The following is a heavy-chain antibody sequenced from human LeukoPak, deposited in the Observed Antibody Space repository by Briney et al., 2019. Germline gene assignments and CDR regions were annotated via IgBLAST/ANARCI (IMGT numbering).Heavy chain of an antibody. J-gene: IGHJ3*02. Sequence: AGGSLRLSCAASGFTFNNYAMSWVRQAPGEGLQWVSGISGSGASTNYADSVKGRFTVSRDSSKNTLYLQMNSLRAEDTAVYYCARHSSGWYGDAFDIWGQGTIVTVSS. CDR1: GFTFNNYA. V-gene: IGHV3-23*01. D-gene: IGHD6-19*01. CDR2: ISGSGAST. CDR3: ARHSSGWYGDAFDI.